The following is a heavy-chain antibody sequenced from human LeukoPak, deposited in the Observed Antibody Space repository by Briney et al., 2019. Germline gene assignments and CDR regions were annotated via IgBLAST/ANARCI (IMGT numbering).Heavy chain of an antibody. CDR2: IIPIFGTA. CDR1: GGTFSSYA. Sequence: GSSVKVSCKASGGTFSSYAISWVRQAPGQGLEWMGGIIPIFGTANYAQKFQGRVTITTDESTSTVYMELSSLRSEDTAVYYCASSHGSGSYYNIGQFDYWGQGTLVTVSS. V-gene: IGHV1-69*05. CDR3: ASSHGSGSYYNIGQFDY. J-gene: IGHJ4*02. D-gene: IGHD3-10*01.